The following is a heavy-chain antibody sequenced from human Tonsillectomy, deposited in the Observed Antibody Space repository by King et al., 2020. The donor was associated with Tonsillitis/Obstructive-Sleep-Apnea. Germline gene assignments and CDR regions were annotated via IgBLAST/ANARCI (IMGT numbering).Heavy chain of an antibody. Sequence: VQLVESGGGLVQPGGSLRLSCAASKFTFNNYAMNWVRQAPGKGLEWVSTISGSGGSTYYADTVKGRFTISRDNSKNTLYLQMNSLRAEDTAVYYCATTNAITICGVVIMPWGQGTLVTVSS. CDR1: KFTFNNYA. V-gene: IGHV3-23*04. D-gene: IGHD3-3*01. CDR3: ATTNAITICGVVIMP. J-gene: IGHJ5*02. CDR2: ISGSGGST.